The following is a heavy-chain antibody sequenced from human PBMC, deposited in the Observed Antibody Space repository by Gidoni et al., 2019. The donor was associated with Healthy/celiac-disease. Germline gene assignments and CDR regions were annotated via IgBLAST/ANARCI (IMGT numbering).Heavy chain of an antibody. J-gene: IGHJ4*02. D-gene: IGHD3-22*01. CDR1: GFTFISYE. CDR3: ARDSSGYYYSYYFDY. CDR2: ISSSGSTI. Sequence: EVQLVESGGGLVQPGGSLRLSCASSGFTFISYEMNWVRQAPGKGLEWVSYISSSGSTIYYADSVKGRFTISRDNAKNSLYLQMNSLRAEDTAVYYCARDSSGYYYSYYFDYWGQGTLVTVSS. V-gene: IGHV3-48*03.